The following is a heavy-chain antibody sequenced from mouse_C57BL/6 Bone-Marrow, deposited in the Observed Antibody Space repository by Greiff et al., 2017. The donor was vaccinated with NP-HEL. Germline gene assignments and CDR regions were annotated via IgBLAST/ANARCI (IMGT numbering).Heavy chain of an antibody. Sequence: EVKLMESGGGLVQPGGSLKLSCAASGFTFSDYGMAWVRQAPRKGPEWVAFISNLAYSIYYADTVTGRFTISRENAKNTLYLEMSSLRSEDTAMYYCARHGLWGYFDVWGTGTTVTVSS. CDR2: ISNLAYSI. CDR1: GFTFSDYG. J-gene: IGHJ1*03. D-gene: IGHD1-1*02. CDR3: ARHGLWGYFDV. V-gene: IGHV5-15*01.